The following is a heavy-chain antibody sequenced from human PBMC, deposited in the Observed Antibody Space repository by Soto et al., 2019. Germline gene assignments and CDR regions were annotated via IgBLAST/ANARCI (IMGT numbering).Heavy chain of an antibody. D-gene: IGHD3-22*01. Sequence: EVQLVESGGGLVQPGGSLRLSCAASGFTFSDYWMTWVRQIPGKGLEWVAKIKEDGSEKYFVDSVKGRFTISRDNANKSLYLQMHTLRAEATAVYYCARGSDSSGFCFDPRGQGTLVNVCS. CDR2: IKEDGSEK. CDR1: GFTFSDYW. J-gene: IGHJ5*02. V-gene: IGHV3-7*01. CDR3: ARGSDSSGFCFDP.